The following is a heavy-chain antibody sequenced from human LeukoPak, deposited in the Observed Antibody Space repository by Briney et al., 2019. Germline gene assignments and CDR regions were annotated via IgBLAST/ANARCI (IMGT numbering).Heavy chain of an antibody. Sequence: GGSLRLSCAAFGFTFSSYAMSWVRQAPGKGLEWVSAISGSGGSTYYADSVKGRFTISRDNSKNTLYLQMNSLRAEDTAVYCCAKDRNYGSGKVGYFDLWGRGTLVTVSS. CDR2: ISGSGGST. V-gene: IGHV3-23*01. CDR3: AKDRNYGSGKVGYFDL. D-gene: IGHD3-10*01. J-gene: IGHJ2*01. CDR1: GFTFSSYA.